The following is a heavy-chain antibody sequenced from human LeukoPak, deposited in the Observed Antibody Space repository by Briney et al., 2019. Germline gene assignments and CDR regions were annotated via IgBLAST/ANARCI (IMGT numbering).Heavy chain of an antibody. D-gene: IGHD2-15*01. Sequence: ASVKVSCEASGYTFTSYDINWVRQATGQGLEWMGWMNPNSGNTGYAQKFQGRVTITRNTSISTAYMELSSLRSEDTAVYYCARGAVYCSGGSCYPWFDPWGQGTLVTVSS. V-gene: IGHV1-8*03. J-gene: IGHJ5*02. CDR1: GYTFTSYD. CDR2: MNPNSGNT. CDR3: ARGAVYCSGGSCYPWFDP.